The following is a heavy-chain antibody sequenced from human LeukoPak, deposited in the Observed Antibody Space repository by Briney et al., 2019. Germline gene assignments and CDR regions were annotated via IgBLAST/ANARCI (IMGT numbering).Heavy chain of an antibody. V-gene: IGHV4-34*01. CDR3: ARGRVYYYMDV. CDR1: GGSFSGYY. Sequence: SETLSLTCAVYGGSFSGYYWSWIRQPPGKGLEWIGEINHSGSTNYNPSLKSRVTISVDTSKNQFSLKLSSVTAADTAVYYCARGRVYYYMDVWGKGTTVTVSS. J-gene: IGHJ6*03. CDR2: INHSGST.